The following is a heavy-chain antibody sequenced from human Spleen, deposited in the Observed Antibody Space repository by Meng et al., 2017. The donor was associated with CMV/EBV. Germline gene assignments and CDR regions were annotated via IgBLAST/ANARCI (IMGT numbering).Heavy chain of an antibody. Sequence: SLKISCVASGFASDVYVMHWIRQAPGKGLEWISSISWNSANIGYADSVKGRFTVSRDNAKNSLYLQMSSLRAEDTALYYCAKDLSAAGVNGMDVWGQGTTVTVSS. CDR1: GFASDVYV. V-gene: IGHV3-9*02. J-gene: IGHJ6*02. CDR3: AKDLSAAGVNGMDV. CDR2: ISWNSANI. D-gene: IGHD3-10*01.